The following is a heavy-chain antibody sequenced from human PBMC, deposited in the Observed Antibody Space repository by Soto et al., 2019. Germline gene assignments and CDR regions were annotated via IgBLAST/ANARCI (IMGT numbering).Heavy chain of an antibody. V-gene: IGHV4-59*08. D-gene: IGHD5-18*01. CDR3: ARRYGSCFDY. Sequence: SETLSLTCSVSGVSTSNHYWTWIRKPPGQGPEWIGCIYYRGTTNYNASFNSRVTISVDTSKNQFSLKLSSVTAADTAVYYCARRYGSCFDYWGQGTLVTVSS. CDR2: IYYRGTT. CDR1: GVSTSNHY. J-gene: IGHJ4*02.